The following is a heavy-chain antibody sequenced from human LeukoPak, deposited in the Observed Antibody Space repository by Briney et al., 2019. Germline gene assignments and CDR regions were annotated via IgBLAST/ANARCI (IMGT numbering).Heavy chain of an antibody. J-gene: IGHJ4*02. CDR1: GFTFNRYW. CDR2: INSDGSST. V-gene: IGHV3-74*01. CDR3: ARGRGTIYMFDY. Sequence: GGSLRLSCAASGFTFNRYWMHWVRQVPGKGLVWVSRINSDGSSTTYADSVRGRFTISRDNARNTLYLQINSLRAEDTAVYYCARGRGTIYMFDYWGQGTLVTVSS. D-gene: IGHD2/OR15-2a*01.